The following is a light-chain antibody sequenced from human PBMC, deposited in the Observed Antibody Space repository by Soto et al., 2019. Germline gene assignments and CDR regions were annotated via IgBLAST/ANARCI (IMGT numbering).Light chain of an antibody. J-gene: IGLJ2*01. Sequence: QSALTQPASVSGSPGQSITISCTGTSSDVGGYNYVSWYQQHPGKAPKLMIYDVGNRPSGVSNRFSGSKCGNTASLTISGLQAEDEDDYSCSSYTSSTTLVFGGGTKLTVL. V-gene: IGLV2-14*01. CDR1: SSDVGGYNY. CDR2: DVG. CDR3: SSYTSSTTLV.